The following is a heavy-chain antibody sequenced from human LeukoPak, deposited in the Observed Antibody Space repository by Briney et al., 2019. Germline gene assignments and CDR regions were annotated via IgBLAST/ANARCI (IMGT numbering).Heavy chain of an antibody. V-gene: IGHV3-43*01. CDR1: GFTFDDYT. D-gene: IGHD2-2*02. CDR2: IRWDGGRT. CDR3: AKDRNLGLRYLNDAFDI. Sequence: GGSLRLSCAASGFTFDDYTMHWVRQAPENGLEWISLIRWDGGRTYYADSVKGRFTISRDNAKNSLYLQMNSLRAEDTALYYCAKDRNLGLRYLNDAFDIWGQGTMVTVSS. J-gene: IGHJ3*02.